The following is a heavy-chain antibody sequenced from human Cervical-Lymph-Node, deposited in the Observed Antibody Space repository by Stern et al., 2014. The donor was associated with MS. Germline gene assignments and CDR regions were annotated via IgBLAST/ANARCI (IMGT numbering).Heavy chain of an antibody. J-gene: IGHJ5*02. V-gene: IGHV3-48*02. Sequence: EVQLVQSGGGLVQPGGSLRLSCAASGFTFSSYSMNWVRQAPGKGLEWVSYISSSSSTIYYADSVKGRFTISRDNAKNSLYLQMNSLRDEDTAVYYCARDRSRGHDYGDSPADFWFDPWGQGTLVTVSS. CDR2: ISSSSSTI. CDR1: GFTFSSYS. CDR3: ARDRSRGHDYGDSPADFWFDP. D-gene: IGHD4-17*01.